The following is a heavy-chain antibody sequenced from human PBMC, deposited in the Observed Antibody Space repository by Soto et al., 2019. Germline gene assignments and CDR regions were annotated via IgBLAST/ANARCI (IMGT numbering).Heavy chain of an antibody. V-gene: IGHV4-30-4*01. CDR2: IYYSGST. D-gene: IGHD3-22*01. CDR3: ARVSSFPGGGRGTGNYYDSSGSRYYYYYGMDV. Sequence: QVQLQESGPGLVKPSQTLSLTCTVSGGSISSGDYYWSWIRQPPGKGLEWIGYIYYSGSTYYNPSLKSRVTISVDTSKNQFSLKLSSVTAADTAVYYCARVSSFPGGGRGTGNYYDSSGSRYYYYYGMDVWGQGTTVTVSS. CDR1: GGSISSGDYY. J-gene: IGHJ6*02.